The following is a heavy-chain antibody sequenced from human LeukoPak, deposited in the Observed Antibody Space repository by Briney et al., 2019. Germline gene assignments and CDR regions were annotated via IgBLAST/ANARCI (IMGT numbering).Heavy chain of an antibody. V-gene: IGHV4-59*12. J-gene: IGHJ4*02. D-gene: IGHD6-13*01. CDR3: ARDGPGSSSWYYFDY. CDR1: GGSISNYY. CDR2: IYYSGST. Sequence: PSETLSLTCTVSGGSISNYYWSWIRQPPGKGLEWIGYIYYSGSTNYNPSLQNRVAISVDTSKNQFSLKLSSVTAADTAVYYCARDGPGSSSWYYFDYWGQGTLVTVSS.